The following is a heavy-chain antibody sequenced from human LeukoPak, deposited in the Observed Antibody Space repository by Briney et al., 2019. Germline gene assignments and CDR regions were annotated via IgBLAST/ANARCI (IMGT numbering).Heavy chain of an antibody. V-gene: IGHV3-21*01. CDR2: ISGSSSYI. D-gene: IGHD5-12*01. J-gene: IGHJ4*02. CDR1: GFTFSSYS. Sequence: AGGSLRLSCAVSGFTFSSYSMNWVRQAPGKGLEWVSSISGSSSYIYYVDSVKGRFTISRHNAKNSLYLQMNSLRAEDTAVYYCARGPSGYHNPGGQGTLVTVSS. CDR3: ARGPSGYHNP.